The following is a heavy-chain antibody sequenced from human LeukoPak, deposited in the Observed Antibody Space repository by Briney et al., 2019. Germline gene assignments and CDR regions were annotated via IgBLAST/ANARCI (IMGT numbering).Heavy chain of an antibody. D-gene: IGHD2-2*01. Sequence: ASVQVSCKTSGYTFTSYHMHWVRQAPGQGLEWVAIIKSTGDTTVYAQKFQGRVTVTRDTSTSTVYMDLSSLSSEDTAVYYCVREDAHTYYFDFWGPGTLVTVSS. CDR2: IKSTGDTT. CDR3: VREDAHTYYFDF. J-gene: IGHJ4*02. V-gene: IGHV1-46*01. CDR1: GYTFTSYH.